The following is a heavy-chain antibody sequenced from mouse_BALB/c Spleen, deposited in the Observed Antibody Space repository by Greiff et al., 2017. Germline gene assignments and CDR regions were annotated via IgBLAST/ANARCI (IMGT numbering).Heavy chain of an antibody. V-gene: IGHV5-12-2*01. D-gene: IGHD3-3*01. CDR1: GFTFSRYT. CDR3: AKSRAMDY. J-gene: IGHJ4*01. Sequence: EVHLVESGGGLVQPGGSLKLSCAASGFTFSRYTMSWVRQTPEKRLEWVAYISNGGGSTYYPDTVKGRFTISRDNAKNTLYLQMSSLKSEDTAMYYCAKSRAMDYWGQGTSVTVSS. CDR2: ISNGGGST.